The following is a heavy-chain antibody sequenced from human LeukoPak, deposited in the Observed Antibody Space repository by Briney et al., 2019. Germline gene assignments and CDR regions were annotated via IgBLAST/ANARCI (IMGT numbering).Heavy chain of an antibody. J-gene: IGHJ4*02. D-gene: IGHD5-12*01. CDR3: ASSVTTIARFDY. CDR1: GGSISTYS. Sequence: PSETLSLSCTVSGGSISTYSWSWIRHPPGKGLEWIGYIYYSGRTNYNPSLKSRVTISVDTSKNQFSLKLSSVTAVDTAVYYCASSVTTIARFDYWGQGALVTVSS. CDR2: IYYSGRT. V-gene: IGHV4-59*01.